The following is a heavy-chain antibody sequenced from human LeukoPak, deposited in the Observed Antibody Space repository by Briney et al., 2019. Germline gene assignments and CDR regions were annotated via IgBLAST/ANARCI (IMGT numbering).Heavy chain of an antibody. J-gene: IGHJ4*02. D-gene: IGHD3-22*01. CDR3: ARSRPSGYYYNFDY. CDR1: GYTFTGYY. CDR2: IIPIFGTA. Sequence: ASVKVSCKASGYTFTGYYMHWVRQAPGQGLEWMGGIIPIFGTANYAQKFQGRVTITADESTSTAYMELSSLRSEDTAVYYCARSRPSGYYYNFDYWGQGTLVTVSS. V-gene: IGHV1-69*13.